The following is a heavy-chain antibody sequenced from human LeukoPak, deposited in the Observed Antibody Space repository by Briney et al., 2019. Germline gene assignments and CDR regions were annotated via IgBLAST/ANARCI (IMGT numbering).Heavy chain of an antibody. CDR1: GFTFTTHD. D-gene: IGHD6-13*01. Sequence: ASVKVSCKTSGFTFTTHDINWVRQATGRGLEWMGWMNPNSGDTGYAQKFQGRVTMTRDTSISTAYMELSSLRSEDTAVYYCARGLGSYSTTWYPALWYWGQGTQVTVSS. J-gene: IGHJ4*02. CDR2: MNPNSGDT. CDR3: ARGLGSYSTTWYPALWY. V-gene: IGHV1-8*01.